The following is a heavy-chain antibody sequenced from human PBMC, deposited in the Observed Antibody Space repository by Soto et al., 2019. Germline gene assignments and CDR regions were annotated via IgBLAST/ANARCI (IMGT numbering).Heavy chain of an antibody. CDR2: IIPIFGTT. Sequence: QVQLVQSGAEVKKPGSSVKVSCKASGGTFSTYAITWVRQAPGQGLEWMGGIIPIFGTTSYAQKFQGRVTITADESTSTDYMELSSLRFEDTAVYYCARGSHAYYTHYYYYALDVWGQGTTVTVSS. J-gene: IGHJ6*02. V-gene: IGHV1-69*12. CDR1: GGTFSTYA. CDR3: ARGSHAYYTHYYYYALDV. D-gene: IGHD3-3*01.